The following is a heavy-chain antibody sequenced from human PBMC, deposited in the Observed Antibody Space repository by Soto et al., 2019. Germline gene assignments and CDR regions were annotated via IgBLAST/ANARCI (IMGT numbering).Heavy chain of an antibody. Sequence: SETLSLTCTVSGGSISSYYWSWIRQPPGKGLEWIGYIYYSGSTNYNPSLNSRITISVDTSKNQFSLKLSSVTAAATAVYYCAKGRIGRSAYSHVDYWGQGTLVTVSS. CDR2: IYYSGST. J-gene: IGHJ4*02. CDR1: GGSISSYY. D-gene: IGHD2-15*01. V-gene: IGHV4-59*08. CDR3: AKGRIGRSAYSHVDY.